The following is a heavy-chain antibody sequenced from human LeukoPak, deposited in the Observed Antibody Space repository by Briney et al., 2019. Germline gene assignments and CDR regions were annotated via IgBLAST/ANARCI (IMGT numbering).Heavy chain of an antibody. Sequence: PSETLSLTCTVSGGSISSFYWSWIRQPPGKGLEYIGYIYSSGSTNYNPSLKSRVTISLDTSKNQFTLKLNSVTATDTAVYFCARDPGIYFDYWGQGTLVTVSS. CDR1: GGSISSFY. J-gene: IGHJ4*02. CDR2: IYSSGST. D-gene: IGHD3-10*01. CDR3: ARDPGIYFDY. V-gene: IGHV4-59*01.